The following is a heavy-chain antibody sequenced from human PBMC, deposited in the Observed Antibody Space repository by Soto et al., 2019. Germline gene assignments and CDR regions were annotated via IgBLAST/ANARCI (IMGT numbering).Heavy chain of an antibody. V-gene: IGHV4-61*01. Sequence: QVQLQESGPGLVKPSETLSLTCTVSGGSISSGSHYWSWIRQPPGKGLEWIGYIYHTGSTNYNPHPTSPVTIPGDTSKTQFSLKLNSVTAADTAVYYCTRGGSIAAAVVDYWGQGTLVTVSS. CDR3: TRGGSIAAAVVDY. D-gene: IGHD6-13*01. CDR2: IYHTGST. CDR1: GGSISSGSHY. J-gene: IGHJ4*02.